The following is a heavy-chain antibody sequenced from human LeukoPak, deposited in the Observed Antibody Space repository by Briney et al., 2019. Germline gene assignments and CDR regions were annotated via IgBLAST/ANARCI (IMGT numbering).Heavy chain of an antibody. CDR3: TRGPWEVKY. D-gene: IGHD1-26*01. Sequence: GGSLRLSCEASGFPFSSYAMTWVRQAPGKGLEWVGLIRSKAYGGTTEYAASVKGRFTISRDDSKSIAYLQMNSLKTEDTAVYYCTRGPWEVKYWGQGTLVTVSA. CDR1: GFPFSSYA. V-gene: IGHV3-49*04. CDR2: IRSKAYGGTT. J-gene: IGHJ4*02.